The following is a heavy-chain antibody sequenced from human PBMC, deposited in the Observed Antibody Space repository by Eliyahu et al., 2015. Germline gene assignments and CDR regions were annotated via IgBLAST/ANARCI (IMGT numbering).Heavy chain of an antibody. D-gene: IGHD6-6*01. J-gene: IGHJ5*02. Sequence: QVQLQESGPGLVKPSETLSLTCAVSGYSISSGYYWGWIRQPPGKGLEWIGSIYHSGSTYYNPSLKSRVTISVDTSKNQFSLKLSSVTAADTAVYYCASTRPNWFDPWGQGTLATVSS. V-gene: IGHV4-38-2*01. CDR3: ASTRPNWFDP. CDR1: GYSISSGYY. CDR2: IYHSGST.